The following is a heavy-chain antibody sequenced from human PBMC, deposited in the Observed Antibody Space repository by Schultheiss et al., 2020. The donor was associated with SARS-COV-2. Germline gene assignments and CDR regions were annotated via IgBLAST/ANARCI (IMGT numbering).Heavy chain of an antibody. J-gene: IGHJ4*02. Sequence: GSLRLSCTVSGGSISSSSYYWGWIRQPPGKGLEWIGSIYHSGSTYYNPSLKSRVTISVDTSKNQFSLKLSSVTAADTAVYYCARGRSVAGTFDYWGQGTLVTVSS. CDR3: ARGRSVAGTFDY. CDR1: GGSISSSSYY. D-gene: IGHD6-19*01. CDR2: IYHSGST. V-gene: IGHV4-39*07.